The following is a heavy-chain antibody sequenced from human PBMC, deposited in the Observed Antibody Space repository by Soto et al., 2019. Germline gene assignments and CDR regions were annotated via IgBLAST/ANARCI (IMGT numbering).Heavy chain of an antibody. Sequence: QVQLVQSGGALVTPGGSLRLSCAASGFTFSDYAMNWIRQAPGRGLEWISYIGPRGSTVYYADSVKGRFTNSRDNARKSLFLQMNILRVEDTAVYYCARGTDYYPYWGQGSLVTVSS. V-gene: IGHV3-11*01. CDR1: GFTFSDYA. CDR3: ARGTDYYPY. CDR2: IGPRGSTV. J-gene: IGHJ4*02.